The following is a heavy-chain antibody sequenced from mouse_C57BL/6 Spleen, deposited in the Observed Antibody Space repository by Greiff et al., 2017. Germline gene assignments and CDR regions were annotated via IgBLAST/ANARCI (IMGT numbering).Heavy chain of an antibody. CDR2: IDPSDSYT. J-gene: IGHJ3*01. V-gene: IGHV1-69*01. CDR1: GYTFTSYW. CDR3: ARSNYSNYGFAY. Sequence: VKLQQPGAELVMPGASVKLSCKASGYTFTSYWMHWVQQRPGQGLEWIGEIDPSDSYTNYNQKFKGKSTLTVDKSSSPAYMQLSSLTSEDSAVYYCARSNYSNYGFAYWGQGTLVTVSA. D-gene: IGHD2-5*01.